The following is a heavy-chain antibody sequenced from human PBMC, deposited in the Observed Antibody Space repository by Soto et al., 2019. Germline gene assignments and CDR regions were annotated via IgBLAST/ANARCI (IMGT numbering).Heavy chain of an antibody. CDR1: GFTCRSYA. Sequence: GGSLRLSCAASGFTCRSYAMSWVRQSPGKGLEWVSAISGSGGSTYYADSVKGRFTISRDNSKNTLYLQMNSLRAEDTAVYYCAKWGYDSSGYFPYSYGMDVWGQGTTVTVSS. CDR3: AKWGYDSSGYFPYSYGMDV. V-gene: IGHV3-23*01. D-gene: IGHD3-22*01. J-gene: IGHJ6*02. CDR2: ISGSGGST.